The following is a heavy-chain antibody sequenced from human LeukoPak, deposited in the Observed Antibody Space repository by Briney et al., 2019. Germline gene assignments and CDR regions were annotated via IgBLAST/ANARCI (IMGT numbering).Heavy chain of an antibody. CDR1: GYTFTDYY. V-gene: IGHV1-69-2*01. CDR3: ARDRISAAGTGFDY. D-gene: IGHD6-13*01. J-gene: IGHJ4*02. CDR2: VDPADGET. Sequence: ASVKVSCKASGYTFTDYYMHWIQQAPGKGLEWMGRVDPADGETAYVEKFQGRVTITADPSRATAYMELASLRSEDTAMYYCARDRISAAGTGFDYWGQGTLVTVSS.